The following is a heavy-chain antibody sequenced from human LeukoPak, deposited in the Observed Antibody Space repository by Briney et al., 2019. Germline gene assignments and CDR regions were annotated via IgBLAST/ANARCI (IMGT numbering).Heavy chain of an antibody. Sequence: PSETLSLTCAVYGGSFSGYYWSWIRLPPGKGLEWNGEINHSGSTNYNPSLKSRVTISVDTSKNQFSLKLSSVTAADTAVYYCARVGADGSGFLFDYWGQGTLVTVSS. J-gene: IGHJ4*02. D-gene: IGHD3-10*01. CDR1: GGSFSGYY. V-gene: IGHV4-34*01. CDR2: INHSGST. CDR3: ARVGADGSGFLFDY.